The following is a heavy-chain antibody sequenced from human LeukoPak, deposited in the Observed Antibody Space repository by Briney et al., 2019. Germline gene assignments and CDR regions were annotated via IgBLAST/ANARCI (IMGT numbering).Heavy chain of an antibody. V-gene: IGHV4-61*02. CDR2: IYTSGST. CDR1: GGSISSGSYY. J-gene: IGHJ6*03. D-gene: IGHD2-2*01. CDR3: ARASVGGYCSSTSCHMGYYYYYMDV. Sequence: SETLSLTCTVSGGSISSGSYYWSWIRQPAGKGLEWIGRIYTSGSTNYNPSLKSRVTISVDTSENQFSLKLSSVTAADTAVYYCARASVGGYCSSTSCHMGYYYYYMDVWGKGTTVTVSS.